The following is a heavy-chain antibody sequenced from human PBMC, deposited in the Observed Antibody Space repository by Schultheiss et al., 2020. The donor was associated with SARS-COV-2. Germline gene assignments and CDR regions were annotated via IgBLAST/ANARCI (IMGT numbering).Heavy chain of an antibody. CDR2: IYAGDSET. Sequence: GGSLRLSCKASGYSFTTSWIGWVRQMPGKGLEWMGMIYAGDSETSYSPSFQGQVTISVDMSSTTAYLQWSSLKASDTAIYYCARQRQFGFDSWGLGTLVTVSS. D-gene: IGHD3-10*01. CDR1: GYSFTTSW. V-gene: IGHV5-51*01. CDR3: ARQRQFGFDS. J-gene: IGHJ4*02.